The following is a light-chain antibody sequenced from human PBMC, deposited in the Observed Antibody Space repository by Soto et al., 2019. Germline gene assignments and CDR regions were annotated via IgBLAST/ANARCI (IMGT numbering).Light chain of an antibody. CDR2: AVS. CDR3: QQYRPSPAIS. Sequence: EIVMTQSPATLSVSPGERATLSCRASQSVSTNLAWYQQKPGQAPRLLIYAVSTRATGIPDRFSGSGSGTDFTLTISRLEPEDSALYFCQQYRPSPAISFGQGTRLEIK. V-gene: IGKV3D-15*01. CDR1: QSVSTN. J-gene: IGKJ5*01.